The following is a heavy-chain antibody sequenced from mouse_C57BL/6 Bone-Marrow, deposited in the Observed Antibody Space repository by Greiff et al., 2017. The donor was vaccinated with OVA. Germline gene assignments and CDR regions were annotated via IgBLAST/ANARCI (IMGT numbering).Heavy chain of an antibody. V-gene: IGHV5-6*01. D-gene: IGHD1-1*01. J-gene: IGHJ4*01. CDR1: GFTFSSYG. CDR3: ARYYYGKGFPYYAMDY. Sequence: EVKLVESGGDLVKPGGSLKLSCAASGFTFSSYGMSWVRQTPDKRLEWVATISSGGSYTYYPDSVKGRFTISRDNAKHTLYLQMSSLKSEDTAMYYCARYYYGKGFPYYAMDYWGQGTSVTVSS. CDR2: ISSGGSYT.